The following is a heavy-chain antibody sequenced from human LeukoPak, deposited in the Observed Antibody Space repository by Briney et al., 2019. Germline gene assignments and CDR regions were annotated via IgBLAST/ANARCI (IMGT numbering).Heavy chain of an antibody. D-gene: IGHD6-19*01. Sequence: PSETLSLTCTVSGASINSDTYYWGWIRQPPGKGLEWIGTHSHSGSAYYNPSLRSRITISVDTSKNQFSLKLSSVTAADTAVYYCARGPHHGQWLVHFWFDPWGQGTLVTVSS. V-gene: IGHV4-39*07. J-gene: IGHJ5*02. CDR3: ARGPHHGQWLVHFWFDP. CDR2: HSHSGSA. CDR1: GASINSDTYY.